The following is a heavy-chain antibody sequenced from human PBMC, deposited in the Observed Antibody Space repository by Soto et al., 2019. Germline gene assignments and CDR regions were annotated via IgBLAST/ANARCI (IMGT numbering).Heavy chain of an antibody. J-gene: IGHJ6*02. CDR1: GGSISSGDYY. Sequence: SETLSLTCTVSGGSISSGDYYWSWIRQHPGKGLEWIGYIYYSGNTYYNPSLKSRITISVDTSTNQFSLQLSSVTAADTAVYYCARDWRYGTDVSGQGTTVTV. CDR3: ARDWRYGTDV. CDR2: IYYSGNT. V-gene: IGHV4-31*03.